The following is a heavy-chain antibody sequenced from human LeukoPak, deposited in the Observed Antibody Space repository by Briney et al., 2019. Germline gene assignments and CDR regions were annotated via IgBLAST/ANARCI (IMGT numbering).Heavy chain of an antibody. V-gene: IGHV4-61*01. CDR3: ARGKINNSGWYHPICDAFDI. D-gene: IGHD6-19*01. Sequence: PSETLSLTCTVSGYSISSGYYWGWIRQPPGKGLEWIGYIYYSGSTNYNPSLKSRVTISVDTSKNQFSLKLSSVTAADTAVYYCARGKINNSGWYHPICDAFDIWGQGTMVTVSS. CDR2: IYYSGST. CDR1: GYSISSGYY. J-gene: IGHJ3*02.